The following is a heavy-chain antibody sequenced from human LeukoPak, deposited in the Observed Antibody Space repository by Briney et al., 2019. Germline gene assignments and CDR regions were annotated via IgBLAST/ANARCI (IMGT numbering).Heavy chain of an antibody. Sequence: SETLSLTCSGSGDSIRNYFGSWIRQPAGKGLEWIGRIYTSGSTDYNPSLRSRVTMSVDTSRNQFSLKLTSVTAADTAVYYCARESQSDDASGYYHDSWGQGTLVTVSS. J-gene: IGHJ4*02. CDR2: IYTSGST. CDR3: ARESQSDDASGYYHDS. D-gene: IGHD3-22*01. V-gene: IGHV4-4*07. CDR1: GDSIRNYF.